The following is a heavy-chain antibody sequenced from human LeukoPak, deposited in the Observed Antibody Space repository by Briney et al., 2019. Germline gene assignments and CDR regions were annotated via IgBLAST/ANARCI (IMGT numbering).Heavy chain of an antibody. CDR2: IKSKTDGGTT. CDR3: TTLGGSSWYINYYGMDV. Sequence: GGSLRLSCAGSGFTFRNAWMSWVRQAPGKGLEWVGRIKSKTDGGTTDYAAPVKGRFTISRDDSKNTLYLQMNSLKTEDTAVYYCTTLGGSSWYINYYGMDVWGQGTTVTVSS. CDR1: GFTFRNAW. J-gene: IGHJ6*02. D-gene: IGHD6-13*01. V-gene: IGHV3-15*01.